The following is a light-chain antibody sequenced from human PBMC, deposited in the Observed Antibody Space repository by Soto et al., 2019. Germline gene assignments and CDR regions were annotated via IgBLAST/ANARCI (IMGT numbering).Light chain of an antibody. CDR2: DAS. J-gene: IGKJ2*02. V-gene: IGKV3-11*01. CDR1: QSVSSY. CDR3: QQRGNWPRT. Sequence: EIVLTQSPATLSLSPGERATLSCRASQSVSSYLAWYQQKPGQAPRLLIYDASNRATGIPARFSGSGSATDFTLTISSLEPEDFAVYYCQQRGNWPRTFGQGTTLEIK.